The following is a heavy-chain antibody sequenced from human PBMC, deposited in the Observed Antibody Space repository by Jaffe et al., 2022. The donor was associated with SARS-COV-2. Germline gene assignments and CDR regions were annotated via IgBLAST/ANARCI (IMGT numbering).Heavy chain of an antibody. Sequence: QVQLVESGGGVVQPGRSLRLSCAASGFTFSSYGMHWVRQAPGKGLEWVAVISYDGSNKYYADSVKGRFTISRDNSKNTLYLQMNSLRAEDTAVYYCAKAGGELRLRFPPNYYFDYWGQGTLVTVSS. D-gene: IGHD3-16*01. CDR3: AKAGGELRLRFPPNYYFDY. CDR1: GFTFSSYG. V-gene: IGHV3-30*18. J-gene: IGHJ4*02. CDR2: ISYDGSNK.